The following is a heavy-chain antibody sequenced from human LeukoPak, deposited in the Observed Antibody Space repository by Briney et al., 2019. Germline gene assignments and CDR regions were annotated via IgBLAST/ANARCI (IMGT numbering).Heavy chain of an antibody. CDR1: GDSISSYY. D-gene: IGHD3-10*02. J-gene: IGHJ2*01. Sequence: SETLSLTCTVSGDSISSYYWSWIRQPPGKGLGWIGYIYYSGSTNYNPSLKSRVTMSIDTSKNHFSLHLTSVTAADTAVYFCARRALSVSTVRGVNWYFDLWGRGTLVTVAS. V-gene: IGHV4-59*01. CDR2: IYYSGST. CDR3: ARRALSVSTVRGVNWYFDL.